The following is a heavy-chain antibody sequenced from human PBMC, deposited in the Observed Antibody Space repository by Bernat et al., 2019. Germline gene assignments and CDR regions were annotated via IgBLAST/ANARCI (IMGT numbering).Heavy chain of an antibody. Sequence: QVQLVESGGGVVQPGRSLRLSCAASGFTFSSYGMHWVRQAPGKGLEWVAVIWYDGSNKYYADSVKGRFTISRDNSKNTLYLQMNSLRAEDTAVYYCARAYSSSSLRWWTLDYWDQGTLVTVSS. CDR2: IWYDGSNK. J-gene: IGHJ4*02. CDR3: ARAYSSSSLRWWTLDY. CDR1: GFTFSSYG. D-gene: IGHD6-6*01. V-gene: IGHV3-33*01.